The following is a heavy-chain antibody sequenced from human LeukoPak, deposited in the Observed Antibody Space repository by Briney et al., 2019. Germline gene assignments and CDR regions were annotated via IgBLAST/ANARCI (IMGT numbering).Heavy chain of an antibody. J-gene: IGHJ4*02. Sequence: PSETLSLTCAVSGYSISSGYYWGWIRQPPGKGLEWIGSIYHSGSTYYNPSLKSRVTISVDTSKNQFSLKLSSVTAADTAVYYCAGSAAMTDFDYWGQGTLVTVSS. D-gene: IGHD2-2*01. CDR1: GYSISSGYY. V-gene: IGHV4-38-2*01. CDR3: AGSAAMTDFDY. CDR2: IYHSGST.